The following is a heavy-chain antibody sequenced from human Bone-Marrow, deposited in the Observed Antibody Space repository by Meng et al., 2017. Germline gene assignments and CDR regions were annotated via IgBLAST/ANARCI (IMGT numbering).Heavy chain of an antibody. CDR3: ARDFLWFGELLMSYFDY. Sequence: GESLKISCAASGFTFSNYAMHWVRQAPGKGLEWVSLISFDGSYKYYADSVRGRFTISRDNSKKTLYLQINSLTAADTAVYYCARDFLWFGELLMSYFDYWGQGTLVTVSS. D-gene: IGHD3-10*01. CDR1: GFTFSNYA. CDR2: ISFDGSYK. V-gene: IGHV3-30*04. J-gene: IGHJ4*02.